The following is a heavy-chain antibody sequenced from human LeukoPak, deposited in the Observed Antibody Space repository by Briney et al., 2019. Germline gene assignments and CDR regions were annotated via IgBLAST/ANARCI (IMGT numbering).Heavy chain of an antibody. Sequence: GASVKVSCKASGYTFTSYYMHWVRQAPGQGLEWMGIINPSGGSTSYAQKFQGRVTMTRDMSTSTVYMELSSLRSEDTAVYYCARGGSDSGYDYYFDYWGQGTLVTVSS. CDR2: INPSGGST. CDR1: GYTFTSYY. J-gene: IGHJ4*02. CDR3: ARGGSDSGYDYYFDY. D-gene: IGHD5-12*01. V-gene: IGHV1-46*01.